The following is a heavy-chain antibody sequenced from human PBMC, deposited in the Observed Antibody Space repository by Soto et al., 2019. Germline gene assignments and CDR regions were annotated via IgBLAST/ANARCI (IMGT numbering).Heavy chain of an antibody. CDR3: AKAVTTVTPLGYDS. CDR1: GLTFRSYC. Sequence: SLRLSCSASGLTFRSYCMNWVRQAPGKGLDRVANRKQDGSEKYYVDSVKGRFTISRDNAKSTFYLQMNSLSAEDTAVYYCAKAVTTVTPLGYDSWRQGILVTVSS. D-gene: IGHD4-17*01. CDR2: RKQDGSEK. J-gene: IGHJ4*02. V-gene: IGHV3-7*01.